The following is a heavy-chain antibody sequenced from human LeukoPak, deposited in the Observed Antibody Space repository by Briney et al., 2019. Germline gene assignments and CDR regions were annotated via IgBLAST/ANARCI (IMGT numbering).Heavy chain of an antibody. Sequence: GGSLRLSCAVSGFTFSAFWMYWVRQAPGKGLVWVSRINSDDSRTTYADSVKGRSTISRDNAKNTLYLQMNSLRAEDTAVYYCARGLVHDTSGYYSDYWGQGTLVTVSS. CDR2: INSDDSRT. J-gene: IGHJ4*02. V-gene: IGHV3-74*01. CDR3: ARGLVHDTSGYYSDY. CDR1: GFTFSAFW. D-gene: IGHD3-22*01.